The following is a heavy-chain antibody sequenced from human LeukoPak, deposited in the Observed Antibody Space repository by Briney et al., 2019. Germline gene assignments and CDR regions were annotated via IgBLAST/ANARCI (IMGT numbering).Heavy chain of an antibody. CDR3: ARHEGTYYDILTGYSA. V-gene: IGHV4-34*01. CDR2: INHSGST. Sequence: SETLSLTCTVSGGSISSYDWSWIRQPPGKGLEWIGEINHSGSTNYNPSLKSRVTISVDTSKNQFSLKLSSVTAADTAVYYCARHEGTYYDILTGYSAWGQGTLVTVSS. D-gene: IGHD3-9*01. CDR1: GGSISSYD. J-gene: IGHJ5*02.